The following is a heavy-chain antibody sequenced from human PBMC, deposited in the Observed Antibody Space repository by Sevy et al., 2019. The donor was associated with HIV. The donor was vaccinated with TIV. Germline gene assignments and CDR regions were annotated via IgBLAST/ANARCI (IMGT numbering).Heavy chain of an antibody. J-gene: IGHJ3*02. CDR1: GFTFSSYA. CDR2: LSGNGGST. Sequence: GGSMRLSCAASGFTFSSYAMSWVRQAPGKGLEWVSGLSGNGGSTNYADSVKGRFALSSDNSKKTLYLQMNNLRAEDTGIYFCAKDRIWELGDAFDIWGQGTMVTVSS. V-gene: IGHV3-23*01. D-gene: IGHD1-7*01. CDR3: AKDRIWELGDAFDI.